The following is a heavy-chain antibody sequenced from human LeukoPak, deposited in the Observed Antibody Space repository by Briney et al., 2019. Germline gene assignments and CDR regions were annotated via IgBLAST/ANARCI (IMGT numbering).Heavy chain of an antibody. V-gene: IGHV3-23*01. J-gene: IGHJ6*02. CDR2: ISGSGGST. CDR3: AKENYYGSGSLRYYYGMDV. Sequence: GGSLRLPCAASGFTFSSFAMSWVRQAPGKGLEWVSVISGSGGSTYYADSVKGRFTISRDNSKNTLYLQMNSLRAEDTAVYYCAKENYYGSGSLRYYYGMDVWGQGTTVTVSS. CDR1: GFTFSSFA. D-gene: IGHD3-10*01.